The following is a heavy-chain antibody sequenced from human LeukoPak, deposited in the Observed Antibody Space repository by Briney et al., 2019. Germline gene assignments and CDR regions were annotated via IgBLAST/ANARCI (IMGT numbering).Heavy chain of an antibody. CDR1: GGSFSGYY. D-gene: IGHD3-22*01. Sequence: SPSETLSLTCAVYGGSFSGYYWSWIRQPPGKGLEWIGEINHSGSTNYNPSLKSRVTISVDTPKNQFSLKLSSVTAADTAVYYCATPRLGGYDSSGPDTPFDYWGQGTLVTVSS. J-gene: IGHJ4*02. V-gene: IGHV4-34*01. CDR3: ATPRLGGYDSSGPDTPFDY. CDR2: INHSGST.